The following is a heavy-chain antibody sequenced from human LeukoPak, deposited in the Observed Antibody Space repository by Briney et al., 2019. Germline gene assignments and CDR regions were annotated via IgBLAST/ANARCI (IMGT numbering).Heavy chain of an antibody. CDR3: TTEDFPYYFDY. CDR2: IKSKTDGGTT. CDR1: GFTFSKAW. J-gene: IGHJ4*02. Sequence: GGALRLSCAASGFTFSKAWMSWVRQAPGKGLEWVGRIKSKTDGGTTDYAAPVKGRFTISRDDSKNTLYLQMNSLKTKDTAVYYCTTEDFPYYFDYWGQGTLVTVSS. V-gene: IGHV3-15*01.